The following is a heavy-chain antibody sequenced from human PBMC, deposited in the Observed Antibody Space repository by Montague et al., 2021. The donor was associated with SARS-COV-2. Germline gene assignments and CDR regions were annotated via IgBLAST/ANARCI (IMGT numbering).Heavy chain of an antibody. Sequence: SLRLSCAASGFTFDDYAMHWVRQAPGKGLEWVSGISWNSGSIGYADSVKGRFTISRDNAKNSLYLQMNSLRAEDTALYYCATLRDIVVVPAAMDCYGMDVWGQGTTVTVSS. CDR1: GFTFDDYA. D-gene: IGHD2-2*01. V-gene: IGHV3-9*01. J-gene: IGHJ6*02. CDR2: ISWNSGSI. CDR3: ATLRDIVVVPAAMDCYGMDV.